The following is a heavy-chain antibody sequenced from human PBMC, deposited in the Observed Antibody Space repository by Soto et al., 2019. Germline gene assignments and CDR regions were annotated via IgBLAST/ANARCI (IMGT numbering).Heavy chain of an antibody. CDR2: MNPNSGNT. D-gene: IGHD6-13*01. CDR1: GYTFTSYD. V-gene: IGHV1-8*01. Sequence: QVQLVQSGAEVKKPGASVKVSCKASGYTFTSYDINWVRQATGQGLEWMGWMNPNSGNTGYAQKFQGRATMTRNTSISTAYMDLSSLRSEDTAVYYCARERSAAGTGWFDPWGQGTLVTVSS. J-gene: IGHJ5*02. CDR3: ARERSAAGTGWFDP.